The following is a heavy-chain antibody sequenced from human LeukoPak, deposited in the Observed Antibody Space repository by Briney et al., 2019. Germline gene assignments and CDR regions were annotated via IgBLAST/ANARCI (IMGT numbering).Heavy chain of an antibody. J-gene: IGHJ4*02. V-gene: IGHV3-7*01. CDR3: ARDGWFGEFYFDY. Sequence: PGGSLRLSCAASGFIFSDYWMGWVRQAPGKGLEWVANIKPDGSENYHVDSVKGRFTISRDNSKNTLYLQMNSLRAEDTAVYYCARDGWFGEFYFDYWGQGTLVTVSS. CDR1: GFIFSDYW. CDR2: IKPDGSEN. D-gene: IGHD3-10*01.